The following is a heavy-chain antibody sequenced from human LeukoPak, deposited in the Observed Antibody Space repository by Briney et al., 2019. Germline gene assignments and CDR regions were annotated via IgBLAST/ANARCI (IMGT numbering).Heavy chain of an antibody. CDR3: AKSANTWPYYFDY. J-gene: IGHJ4*02. CDR2: ISGSGGST. D-gene: IGHD3-10*01. CDR1: GFTFNNYA. V-gene: IGHV3-23*01. Sequence: GSLRLSCVASGFTFNNYAISWVRQAPGKGLEWVSGISGSGGSTYYADSVEGRFTISRDNSKNTLFLQMNSLRAEDTAVYYCAKSANTWPYYFDYWGQGTLVTVSS.